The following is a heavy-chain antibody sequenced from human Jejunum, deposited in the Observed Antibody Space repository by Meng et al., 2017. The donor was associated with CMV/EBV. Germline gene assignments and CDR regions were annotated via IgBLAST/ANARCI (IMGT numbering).Heavy chain of an antibody. CDR2: ISSASSFL. D-gene: IGHD3-3*01. V-gene: IGHV3-21*01. J-gene: IGHJ6*02. Sequence: CIMLWGPQAPGRGLDSVSSISSASSFLYHAASLKLRFTISSDNATNSLSLRMHRLRAADTAVYYCARVGPYYDFWRWFLVGGLDVWGRGTTVTVSS. CDR1: CI. CDR3: ARVGPYYDFWRWFLVGGLDV.